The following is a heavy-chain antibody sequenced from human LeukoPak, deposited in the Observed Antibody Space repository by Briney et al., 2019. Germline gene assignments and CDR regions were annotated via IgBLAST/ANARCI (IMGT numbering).Heavy chain of an antibody. CDR2: ISSSASTI. Sequence: GGSLRLSCAASRFSLSTYEMNWVRQAPGKGLELVSYISSSASTIYYADSVKGRFTISRDSAKNSLYLQMNSLRAEDTAVYYCARRNYYYGMDVWGQGTTVTVSS. J-gene: IGHJ6*02. V-gene: IGHV3-48*03. CDR3: ARRNYYYGMDV. CDR1: RFSLSTYE.